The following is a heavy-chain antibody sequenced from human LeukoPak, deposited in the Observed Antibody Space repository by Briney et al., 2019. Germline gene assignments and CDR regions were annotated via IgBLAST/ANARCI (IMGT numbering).Heavy chain of an antibody. Sequence: GGSLRLSCAASGFTVSSNYMSWVRQAPGKGLEWVSVIYSGGSTYYADSVKGRFTISRDNSKNTLYLQVNSLRAEDTAVYYCAKDRGGSSSYFDYWGQGTLVTVSS. CDR3: AKDRGGSSSYFDY. D-gene: IGHD6-6*01. CDR1: GFTVSSNY. V-gene: IGHV3-53*05. CDR2: IYSGGST. J-gene: IGHJ4*02.